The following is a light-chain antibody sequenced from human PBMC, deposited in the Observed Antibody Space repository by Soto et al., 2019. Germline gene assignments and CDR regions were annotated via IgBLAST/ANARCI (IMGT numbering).Light chain of an antibody. J-gene: IGKJ2*01. CDR3: QQYYSTPLT. CDR2: WAS. CDR1: QSVLYSSNNKTY. V-gene: IGKV4-1*01. Sequence: DIVMTQSPDSLAVSLGERSTINCRSSQSVLYSSNNKTYLAWYQQKPGQPPKLLIYWASTRSSGVPDRFSGSGSGTDFTLTISSLQAEDVTVYYCQQYYSTPLTFGQGTRLDIK.